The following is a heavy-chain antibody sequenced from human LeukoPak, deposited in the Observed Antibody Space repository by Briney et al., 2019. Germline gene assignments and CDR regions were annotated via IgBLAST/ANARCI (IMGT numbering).Heavy chain of an antibody. V-gene: IGHV3-23*01. CDR1: GVTFSNYS. CDR3: AKGRGTTVTAAANY. Sequence: QTGGSLRLSCAASGVTFSNYSMSWVRQAPGKGLEWVSTINGTGGTTYYADSVKGRFTLSRDNSTNTLFLQFNSLRADDTDVYYCAKGRGTTVTAAANYWGQGTLVTVSS. CDR2: INGTGGTT. D-gene: IGHD4-17*01. J-gene: IGHJ4*02.